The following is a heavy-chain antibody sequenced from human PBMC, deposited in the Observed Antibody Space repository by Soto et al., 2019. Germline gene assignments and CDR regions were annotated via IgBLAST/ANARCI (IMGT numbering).Heavy chain of an antibody. CDR2: ISAYNGNT. D-gene: IGHD6-19*01. CDR1: CYTFTSYF. J-gene: IGHJ5*02. V-gene: IGHV1-18*04. Sequence: ASLNVSCKASCYTFTSYFISWFLQSPVQGLELMGCISAYNGNTNYAQKLQGIVTMTTDTSTSTAYMELRSLRSDETAVYYCARERLTNKWFEPWGKRNMVNVSS. CDR3: ARERLTNKWFEP.